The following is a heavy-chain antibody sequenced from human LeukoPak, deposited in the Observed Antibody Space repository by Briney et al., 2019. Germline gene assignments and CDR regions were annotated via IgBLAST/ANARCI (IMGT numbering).Heavy chain of an antibody. CDR2: INDDGSFR. D-gene: IGHD3-10*01. Sequence: PGGSLRLSCAASGITFSGAWMHWVRQAPGKGLVWGSRINDDGSFRRYANSVKGRFTISRDNAKNTLFLQMDSLRAEDTAVYYCAIVSGPGMNEYYHLWGQGTLVTVSS. CDR1: GITFSGAW. J-gene: IGHJ1*01. CDR3: AIVSGPGMNEYYHL. V-gene: IGHV3-74*01.